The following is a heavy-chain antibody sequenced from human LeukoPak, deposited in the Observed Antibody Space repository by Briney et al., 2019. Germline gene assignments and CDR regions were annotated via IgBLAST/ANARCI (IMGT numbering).Heavy chain of an antibody. V-gene: IGHV3-23*01. CDR3: AKRVPYSSSSVYFDN. CDR1: GFTFSNHG. CDR2: VSDSGSDT. Sequence: GGSLRLSCAASGFTFSNHGMSWVRQASGKGLEWVSAVSDSGSDTYYADSVKGRLTVSRDNSKNTLYLQMNSLRAEDTAVYYCAKRVPYSSSSVYFDNWGKGTLVTVSS. J-gene: IGHJ4*02. D-gene: IGHD6-6*01.